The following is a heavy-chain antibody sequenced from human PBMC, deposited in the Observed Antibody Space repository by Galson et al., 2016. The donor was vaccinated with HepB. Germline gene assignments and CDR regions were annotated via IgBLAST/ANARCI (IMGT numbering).Heavy chain of an antibody. Sequence: LRLSCAASGFTFSGSALHWVRQASGKGLEWVGRIRNKANGYATAQAASVKGRFTISRDDSKNTAYLQMNRLETEDTALYYCAREGRFSGSYSAWGQGTLVTVSS. J-gene: IGHJ5*02. V-gene: IGHV3-73*01. CDR3: AREGRFSGSYSA. CDR1: GFTFSGSA. CDR2: IRNKANGYAT. D-gene: IGHD1-26*01.